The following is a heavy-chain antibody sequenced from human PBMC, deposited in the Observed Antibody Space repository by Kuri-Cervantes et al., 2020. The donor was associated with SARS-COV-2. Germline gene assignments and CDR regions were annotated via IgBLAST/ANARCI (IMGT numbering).Heavy chain of an antibody. V-gene: IGHV3-30-3*01. CDR1: GFTFSSYA. CDR3: ARDRSTHYFDY. CDR2: ISYDGSNK. J-gene: IGHJ4*02. Sequence: GESLKISCAASGFTFSSYAMHWVRQAPGKGLEWVAVISYDGSNKYYADSVKGRFTISRDNSKNTLYLQMNSLRAEDTAVYYCARDRSTHYFDYWGQGTLVTVSS.